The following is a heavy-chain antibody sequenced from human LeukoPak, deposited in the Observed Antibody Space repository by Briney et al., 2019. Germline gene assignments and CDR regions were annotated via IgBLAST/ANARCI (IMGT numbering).Heavy chain of an antibody. CDR3: AKGLAYFDY. D-gene: IGHD5-12*01. V-gene: IGHV4-61*01. CDR1: GGSISSSSYY. Sequence: PSETLSLTCTVSGGSISSSSYYWSWIRQPPGKGLEWIGYIYYSGSTNYNPSLKSRVTISVDTSKNQFSLKVRSVTAADTAVYYCAKGLAYFDYWGQGTLVTVSS. CDR2: IYYSGST. J-gene: IGHJ4*02.